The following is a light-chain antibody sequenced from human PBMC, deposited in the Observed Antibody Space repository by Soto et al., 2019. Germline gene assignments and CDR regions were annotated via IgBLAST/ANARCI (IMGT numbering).Light chain of an antibody. CDR1: QSISSW. Sequence: DIQMTQSPSTLSASVGDRVTITCRASQSISSWLAWYQQKPGKAPKPLIYKASSLGSGVPSRFSGSGSGTEFTLTISSLQPDDFATYYCQQYNSPWTFGQGTKVEIK. V-gene: IGKV1-5*03. J-gene: IGKJ1*01. CDR2: KAS. CDR3: QQYNSPWT.